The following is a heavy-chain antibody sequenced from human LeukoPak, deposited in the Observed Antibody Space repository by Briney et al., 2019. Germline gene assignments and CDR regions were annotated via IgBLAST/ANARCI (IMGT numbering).Heavy chain of an antibody. D-gene: IGHD3-10*01. CDR2: IRYDGSNK. Sequence: GGSLRLSCAASGFTFSSYGMHWVRQAPGKGLEWVAFIRYDGSNKYYADSVKGRFTISRDNSKNTLYLQMNSLRAEDTAVYYCAKLGDYYGSGSPIDYWGQGTLVTVSS. J-gene: IGHJ4*02. CDR1: GFTFSSYG. V-gene: IGHV3-30*02. CDR3: AKLGDYYGSGSPIDY.